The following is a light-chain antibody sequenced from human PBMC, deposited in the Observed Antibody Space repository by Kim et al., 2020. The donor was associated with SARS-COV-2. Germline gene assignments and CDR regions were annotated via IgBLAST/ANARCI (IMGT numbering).Light chain of an antibody. CDR3: SSFSSNTYVV. Sequence: QSALTQPASVSGPPGQSITISCTGSSSDIGGYNYVAWYQQDPGKAPKLLIYDVTVRPSGVSDRFSGSKSGNTASLTISGLQAEDEGDYYCSSFSSNTYVVFGGGTKVTVL. CDR1: SSDIGGYNY. J-gene: IGLJ2*01. V-gene: IGLV2-14*01. CDR2: DVT.